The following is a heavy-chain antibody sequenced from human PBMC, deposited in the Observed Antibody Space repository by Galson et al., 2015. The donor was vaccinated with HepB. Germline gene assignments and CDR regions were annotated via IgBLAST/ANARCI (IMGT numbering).Heavy chain of an antibody. Sequence: FSSYAMSWVRQAPGKGLEWVSAISGSGGSTYYADSVKGRFTISRDNSKNTLYLQMNSLRAEDTAVYYCAKDPHSSSWYGFGGDFDYWGQGTLVTVSS. D-gene: IGHD6-13*01. CDR1: FSSYA. V-gene: IGHV3-23*01. CDR2: ISGSGGST. CDR3: AKDPHSSSWYGFGGDFDY. J-gene: IGHJ4*02.